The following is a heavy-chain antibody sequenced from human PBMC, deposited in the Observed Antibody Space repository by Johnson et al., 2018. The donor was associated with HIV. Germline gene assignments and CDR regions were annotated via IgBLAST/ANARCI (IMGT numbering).Heavy chain of an antibody. D-gene: IGHD2-8*01. CDR3: MVAPRPGDVFDI. J-gene: IGHJ3*02. V-gene: IGHV3-30*02. Sequence: QVQLVESGGGVVQPGGSLRLSCAASGFTFRSYGMHWVRQAPGKGLEWVAFIRYDGSEKSYADSVKGRFTISRDNSKNTLYLQMNSLRVEDTALYYCMVAPRPGDVFDIWGQGTMVVVSS. CDR2: IRYDGSEK. CDR1: GFTFRSYG.